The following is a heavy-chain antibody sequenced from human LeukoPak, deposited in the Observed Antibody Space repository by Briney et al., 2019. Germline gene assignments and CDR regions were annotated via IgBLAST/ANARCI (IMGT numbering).Heavy chain of an antibody. D-gene: IGHD3-22*01. J-gene: IGHJ6*03. CDR3: ARDYYDSSGYPKPIYYYYYMDV. CDR2: ISSSSSYI. CDR1: GFTFSSYS. V-gene: IGHV3-21*01. Sequence: GGSLRLSCAASGFTFSSYSMNWVRQAPGKGLEWVSSISSSSSYIYYADSVKGRFTISRDNAKNSLYLQMNSLRAEDTAVYYCARDYYDSSGYPKPIYYYYYMDVWGKGTTVTASS.